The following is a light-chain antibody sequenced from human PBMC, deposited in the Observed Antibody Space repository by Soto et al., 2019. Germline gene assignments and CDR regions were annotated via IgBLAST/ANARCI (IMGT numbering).Light chain of an antibody. V-gene: IGLV2-18*02. CDR1: SSDVGSYNR. J-gene: IGLJ2*01. Sequence: QSVLTQPPSVSGSPGQSVAISCTGTSSDVGSYNRVSWYQQPPGTAPKLMIYEVSNRPSGVPDRFSGSKSGNTASLTISGLQAEDEADYYCSSYTSGNTRVFGGGTKLTVL. CDR3: SSYTSGNTRV. CDR2: EVS.